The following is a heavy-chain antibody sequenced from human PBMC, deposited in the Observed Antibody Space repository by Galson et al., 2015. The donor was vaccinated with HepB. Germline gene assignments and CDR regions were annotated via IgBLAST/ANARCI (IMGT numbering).Heavy chain of an antibody. V-gene: IGHV3-33*01. J-gene: IGHJ4*02. Sequence: SLRLSCAASGFTFSSYGMHWVRQAPGKGLEWVAVIWYDGSNKYYADSVKGRFTISRDNSKNTLYLQMNSLRAEDTAVYYCARGHVDTAMASIWGQGTLVTVSS. CDR2: IWYDGSNK. CDR3: ARGHVDTAMASI. CDR1: GFTFSSYG. D-gene: IGHD5-18*01.